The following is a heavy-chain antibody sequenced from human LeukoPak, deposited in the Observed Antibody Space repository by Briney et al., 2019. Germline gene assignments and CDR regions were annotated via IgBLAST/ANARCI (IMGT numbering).Heavy chain of an antibody. V-gene: IGHV3-23*01. CDR3: AKNYYDSSGYGNY. CDR2: ISGSGGST. J-gene: IGHJ4*02. D-gene: IGHD3-22*01. Sequence: GGSLRLSCAASGFTFSTYAMSWVRQAPGKGLEWVSAISGSGGSTYYADPVKGRFTISRDNSKNTLYLQMNSLRAEDTAVYYCAKNYYDSSGYGNYWGQGTLVTVSS. CDR1: GFTFSTYA.